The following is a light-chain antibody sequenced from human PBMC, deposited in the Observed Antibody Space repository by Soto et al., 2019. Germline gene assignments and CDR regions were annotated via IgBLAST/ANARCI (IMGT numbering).Light chain of an antibody. Sequence: AIRMTQSPSSFSESTGDRVTITCRVSQGISSYLAWYQQKPGKAPKLLIYAASSLQSGVPSRFSGSGSGTDFTLTISSLQPEDFATYYCQQSYSTPAWTFGQGTKVDIK. V-gene: IGKV1-8*01. J-gene: IGKJ1*01. CDR3: QQSYSTPAWT. CDR2: AAS. CDR1: QGISSY.